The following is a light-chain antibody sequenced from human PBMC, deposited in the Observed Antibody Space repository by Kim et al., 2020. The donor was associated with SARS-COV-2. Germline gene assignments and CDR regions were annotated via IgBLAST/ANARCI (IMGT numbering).Light chain of an antibody. J-gene: IGLJ2*01. CDR2: GNS. CDR1: SSNIGAGYN. V-gene: IGLV1-40*01. CDR3: QSYDSSLSGVV. Sequence: HRVTISCTGSSSNIGAGYNIHWYQQLPGTAPKLLIYGNSNRPSGVPDRFSGSKSGTSASLAITGLQAEDEADYYCQSYDSSLSGVVFGGGTKVTVL.